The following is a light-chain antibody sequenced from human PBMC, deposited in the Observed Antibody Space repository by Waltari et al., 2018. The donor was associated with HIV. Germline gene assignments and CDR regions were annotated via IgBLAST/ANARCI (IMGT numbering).Light chain of an antibody. CDR3: QQYDDWPPIT. Sequence: EVVMTQSPAALSVSPGERATLSCRASQSVSTNLAWYKQKSGQGPRLLIYGASTRATGIPSRFSGSGSGTEFTLTISSLQSEDFAVYFCQQYDDWPPITFGQGTRLEIK. V-gene: IGKV3-15*01. CDR1: QSVSTN. J-gene: IGKJ5*01. CDR2: GAS.